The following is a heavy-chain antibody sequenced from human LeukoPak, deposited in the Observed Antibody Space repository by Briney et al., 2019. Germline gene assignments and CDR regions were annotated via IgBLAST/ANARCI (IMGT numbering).Heavy chain of an antibody. D-gene: IGHD3-9*01. V-gene: IGHV3-23*01. CDR2: ISGSGGST. Sequence: GGSLRLSCAASGFTFSSYAMSWVRQAPGKGLEWVSAISGSGGSTYYADSVKGRFTISRANSKNTLYLQMNSLRAEDTAVYYCAKETSRRYFDWSYIPPEDYWGQGTLVTVSS. J-gene: IGHJ4*02. CDR1: GFTFSSYA. CDR3: AKETSRRYFDWSYIPPEDY.